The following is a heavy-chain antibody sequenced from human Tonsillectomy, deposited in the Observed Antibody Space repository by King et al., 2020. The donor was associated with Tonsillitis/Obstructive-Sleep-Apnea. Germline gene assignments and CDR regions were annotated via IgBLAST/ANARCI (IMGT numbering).Heavy chain of an antibody. CDR1: GYSFTSYW. CDR2: IYPGDSDT. V-gene: IGHV5-51*01. D-gene: IGHD6-19*01. CDR3: ARFPGYSSGWSIVGYFDY. J-gene: IGHJ4*02. Sequence: EWQLVQSGAEVKKPGESLKISCKGSGYSFTSYWIGWVRQMPGKGLEWMGIIYPGDSDTRYSPSFQGQVTISADKSISTAYLQWSSLKASDTAMYYCARFPGYSSGWSIVGYFDYWGQGTLVTVSS.